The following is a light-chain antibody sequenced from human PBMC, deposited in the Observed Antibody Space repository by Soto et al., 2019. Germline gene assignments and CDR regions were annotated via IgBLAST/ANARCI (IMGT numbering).Light chain of an antibody. CDR3: HQYDSSPLT. Sequence: EIVLTQSPGTLSLSPGERATLSCRASKSVSSSYLAWYKQKPGQAPRLLLYGASSRATGIPDRFSGSGSGTDFTLTISRLEPEDFAVYYCHQYDSSPLTFGGGTKVEIK. J-gene: IGKJ4*01. CDR1: KSVSSSY. V-gene: IGKV3-20*01. CDR2: GAS.